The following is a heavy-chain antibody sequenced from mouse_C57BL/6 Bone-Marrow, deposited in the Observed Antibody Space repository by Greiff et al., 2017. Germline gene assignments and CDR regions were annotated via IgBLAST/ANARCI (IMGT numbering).Heavy chain of an antibody. CDR2: INPSNGGT. CDR1: GYTFTSYW. CDR3: ARSRYGSRDWFAY. J-gene: IGHJ3*01. V-gene: IGHV1-53*01. D-gene: IGHD1-1*01. Sequence: QVQLQQPGTELVKPGASVKLSCKASGYTFTSYWMHWVKQRPGQGLEWIGNINPSNGGTNYNEKFKSKATLTVDKSSSTAYMQLISPTSEASAGYYCARSRYGSRDWFAYWGQGTLVTVSA.